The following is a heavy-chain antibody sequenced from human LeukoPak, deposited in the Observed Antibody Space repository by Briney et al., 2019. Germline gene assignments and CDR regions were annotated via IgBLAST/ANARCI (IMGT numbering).Heavy chain of an antibody. D-gene: IGHD6-13*01. J-gene: IGHJ4*02. CDR1: GYTLTELS. Sequence: ASVKVSCKVSGYTLTELSMHWVRQAPGKGLEWMGGFDPEDGETIYAQKFQGRVTMTEDTSTDTAYMELSSLRSEDTAVYYCARDKQTRRSSSWYDNWGQGTLVTVSS. CDR2: FDPEDGET. V-gene: IGHV1-24*01. CDR3: ARDKQTRRSSSWYDN.